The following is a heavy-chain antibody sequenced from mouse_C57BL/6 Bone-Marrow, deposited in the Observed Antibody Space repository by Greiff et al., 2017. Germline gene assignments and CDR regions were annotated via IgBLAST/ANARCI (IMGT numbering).Heavy chain of an antibody. CDR3: ASSLDYYAMDY. CDR2: ILPGSGST. D-gene: IGHD4-1*01. J-gene: IGHJ4*01. Sequence: VQLQQSGAELMKPGASVKLSCKATGYSFTGYWIEWVKQRPGHGLEWIGEILPGSGSTNYNEKFKGKATFTADPSSNTAYMQLSILTTEDSAIYYCASSLDYYAMDYWGQGTSVTVSS. V-gene: IGHV1-9*01. CDR1: GYSFTGYW.